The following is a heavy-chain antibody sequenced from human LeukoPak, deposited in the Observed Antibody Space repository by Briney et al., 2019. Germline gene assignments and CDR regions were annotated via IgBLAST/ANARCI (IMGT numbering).Heavy chain of an antibody. CDR3: TVAAGPTGYYYYYYYMDV. J-gene: IGHJ6*03. Sequence: GGSLRLSCAASGFTFSNAWMSWVRQAPGKGLEWVGRNKSKTDGGTTDYAAPVKGRFTISSDDSQITLYLQMTSLKTQDTAVYYCTVAAGPTGYYYYYYYMDVWGKGTTVTVSS. CDR1: GFTFSNAW. V-gene: IGHV3-15*01. D-gene: IGHD6-6*01. CDR2: NKSKTDGGTT.